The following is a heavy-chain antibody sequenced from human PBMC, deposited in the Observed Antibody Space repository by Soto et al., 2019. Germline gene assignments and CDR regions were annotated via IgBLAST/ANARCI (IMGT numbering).Heavy chain of an antibody. V-gene: IGHV5-10-1*01. Sequence: PGESLKISCKGSGYSFTSYCISWVRQMPGKGLEWMGRIDPSDSYTNYSPSFQGHVTISADKSISTAYLQWSSLKASDTAMCYCEFHIFGVVSNWFDPWGQGTLVTVSS. CDR2: IDPSDSYT. D-gene: IGHD3-3*02. J-gene: IGHJ5*02. CDR1: GYSFTSYC. CDR3: EFHIFGVVSNWFDP.